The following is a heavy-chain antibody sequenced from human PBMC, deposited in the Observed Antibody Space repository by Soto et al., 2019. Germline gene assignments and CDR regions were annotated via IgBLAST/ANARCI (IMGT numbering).Heavy chain of an antibody. Sequence: VEFLRLSYAAARFTFRDYGMHWVRQAPGKGLQWLATISHHGIRTHYAESVMGRFTISRDNFKKVVYLHLSGLRVEDTAIYYCEKDWVGGSNNFQLDYWGEGIAVTDSS. V-gene: IGHV3-30*18. CDR1: RFTFRDYG. D-gene: IGHD1-26*01. J-gene: IGHJ4*02. CDR3: EKDWVGGSNNFQLDY. CDR2: ISHHGIRT.